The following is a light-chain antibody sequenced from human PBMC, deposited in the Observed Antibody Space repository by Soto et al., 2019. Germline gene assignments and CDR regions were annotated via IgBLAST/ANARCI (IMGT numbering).Light chain of an antibody. CDR1: QSISSSY. J-gene: IGKJ2*01. CDR3: QQYGSSSYT. V-gene: IGKV3-20*01. Sequence: EIVLTQSPGTLSLSPGERATLSCRASQSISSSYLAWYQQKPGQAPRLLIYTASSRATGIPDRFSGSGSGTYFTFTISRLEPEDFAVYYCQQYGSSSYTFGQGTQLEIK. CDR2: TAS.